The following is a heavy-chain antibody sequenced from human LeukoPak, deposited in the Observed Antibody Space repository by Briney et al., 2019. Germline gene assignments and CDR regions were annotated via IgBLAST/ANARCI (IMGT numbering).Heavy chain of an antibody. V-gene: IGHV4-34*01. CDR3: ARVATGDVLPAALRVDYAFDL. CDR2: INHSGRT. CDR1: GGSYCGYY. D-gene: IGHD2-2*01. Sequence: PSETVSLTCAVYGGSYCGYYWRGLPPPPGKGREWWGEINHSGRTNYHPSLKGRVHISEDTSKNQFSLKLSSVTAADTAVYYCARVATGDVLPAALRVDYAFDLWGQGTMVTVSS. J-gene: IGHJ3*01.